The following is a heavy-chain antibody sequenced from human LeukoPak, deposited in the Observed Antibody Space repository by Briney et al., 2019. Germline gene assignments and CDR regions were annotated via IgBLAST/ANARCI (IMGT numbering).Heavy chain of an antibody. CDR1: GYRFTSYW. D-gene: IGHD3-10*01. CDR3: ARHTGSDVLLWYYDY. J-gene: IGHJ4*02. CDR2: IYPGDSDT. V-gene: IGHV5-51*01. Sequence: GESLKISCKGSGYRFTSYWIGWVRPMPGKGLEWMGIIYPGDSDTRYSPSFQGQVTISADKSISTAYLQWSSLKASDTAMYYCARHTGSDVLLWYYDYWGQGTLVTVSS.